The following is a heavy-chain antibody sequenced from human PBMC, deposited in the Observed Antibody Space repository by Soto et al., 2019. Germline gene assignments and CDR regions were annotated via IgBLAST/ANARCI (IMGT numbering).Heavy chain of an antibody. CDR3: ARDPNLSLTFHYYGMDV. V-gene: IGHV1-46*01. Sequence: QVQLMQSGAEVKKPGASVKVSCKASGYTFTSYYIHWVRQAPGQGLEWMRIINPSTGSASYARMFQGRVAMTRDTSTSTVYMEVSSLRSEDTAVYYCARDPNLSLTFHYYGMDVWGQGTTVTVSS. J-gene: IGHJ6*02. CDR2: INPSTGSA. CDR1: GYTFTSYY.